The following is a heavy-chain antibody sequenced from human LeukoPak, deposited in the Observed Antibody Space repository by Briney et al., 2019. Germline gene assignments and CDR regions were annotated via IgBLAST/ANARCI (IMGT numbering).Heavy chain of an antibody. CDR2: IGGGSSTI. J-gene: IGHJ4*02. CDR1: GFMFSSYS. V-gene: IGHV3-48*04. CDR3: ARLRSGWHFDY. Sequence: GGSLRLSCAASGFMFSSYSMSWVRQAPGKGLECVSFIGGGSSTIYHADSVKGRFTISRDNAKISLYLQMNSLRAEDTAVYYCARLRSGWHFDYWGQGTLVTVSS. D-gene: IGHD3-3*01.